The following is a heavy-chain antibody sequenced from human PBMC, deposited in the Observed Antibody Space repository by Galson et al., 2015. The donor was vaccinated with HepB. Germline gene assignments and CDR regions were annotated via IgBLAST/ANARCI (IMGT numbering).Heavy chain of an antibody. CDR3: TRDSRSGQWGPGGMDV. D-gene: IGHD6-19*01. J-gene: IGHJ6*02. CDR1: GFSFSSYW. Sequence: LRLSCAASGFSFSSYWMSRVRQAPGRGLEWVANIKQDGSEKYYVDSVKGRFTISRDNAKTSLYLQMNSLRVEDTAVYYCTRDSRSGQWGPGGMDVWGQGTTVTVSS. CDR2: IKQDGSEK. V-gene: IGHV3-7*01.